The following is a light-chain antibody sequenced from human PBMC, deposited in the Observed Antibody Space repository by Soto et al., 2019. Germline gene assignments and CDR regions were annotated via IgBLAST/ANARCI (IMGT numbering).Light chain of an antibody. V-gene: IGKV1-33*01. CDR2: DAS. CDR3: QQYYNLRT. CDR1: QDIRNY. J-gene: IGKJ2*01. Sequence: DIQMTQSPSSLSASVGDRVTITCQASQDIRNYLNWYQQKPGKAPKLLIYDASTLETGVPPRFSGSGSGTDFTLTISSLQHEDIATYYCQQYYNLRTFGQGTKLEFK.